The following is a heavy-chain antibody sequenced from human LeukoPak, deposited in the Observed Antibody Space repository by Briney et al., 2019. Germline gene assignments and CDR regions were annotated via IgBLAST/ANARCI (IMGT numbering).Heavy chain of an antibody. D-gene: IGHD4-11*01. CDR1: GFTFSSYW. V-gene: IGHV3-53*01. CDR3: ARGRQCDY. Sequence: GGSLRLSCAASGFTFSSYWMNWVRQAPGKGLEWISIHYSGGTAFYADSVKGRFTISRDNSKNTLYLQMNSLRADDTAMYYCARGRQCDYWGQGTLVTVSS. J-gene: IGHJ4*02. CDR2: HYSGGTA.